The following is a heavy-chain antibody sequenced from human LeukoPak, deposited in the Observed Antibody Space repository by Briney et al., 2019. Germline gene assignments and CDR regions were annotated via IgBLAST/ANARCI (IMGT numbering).Heavy chain of an antibody. CDR3: VGGDY. V-gene: IGHV3-7*01. CDR2: INQDGSDK. Sequence: GGSLRLSCAASGLAFSIHWTNWDRQAPGKVLECVANINQDGSDKYYVDSVKGRFTISRDNTKNSLYLQMNSLRAEDTAVYYCVGGDYWGQGTLVTVSS. J-gene: IGHJ4*02. CDR1: GLAFSIHW.